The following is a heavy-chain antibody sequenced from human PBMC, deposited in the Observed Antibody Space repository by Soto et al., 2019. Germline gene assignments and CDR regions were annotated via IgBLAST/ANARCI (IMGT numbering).Heavy chain of an antibody. CDR3: ARAPMVRGVYWFDP. J-gene: IGHJ5*02. Sequence: SETLSLTCTVSGGSISSGDYYWSWIRQPPGKGLEWIGYIYYSGTTYYNPSLKSRVTISVDTSKNQFSLKQTSVTAADTAVYYCARAPMVRGVYWFDPWGQGTLVTVSS. CDR1: GGSISSGDYY. D-gene: IGHD3-10*01. V-gene: IGHV4-30-4*01. CDR2: IYYSGTT.